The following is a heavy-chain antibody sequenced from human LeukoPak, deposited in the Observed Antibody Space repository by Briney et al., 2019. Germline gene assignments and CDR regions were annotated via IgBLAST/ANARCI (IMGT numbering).Heavy chain of an antibody. CDR3: ARLASRSPMDY. D-gene: IGHD1-14*01. V-gene: IGHV4-39*01. Sequence: PSETLSLTCTVSGGSISSSIYYWGWIRQPPGKGLEWIGSMSYSGSTYYNPSLKSRVTISVDTSKNQFSLNLTSVTAADTAVYYCARLASRSPMDYWGQGTLVTVSS. CDR2: MSYSGST. J-gene: IGHJ4*02. CDR1: GGSISSSIYY.